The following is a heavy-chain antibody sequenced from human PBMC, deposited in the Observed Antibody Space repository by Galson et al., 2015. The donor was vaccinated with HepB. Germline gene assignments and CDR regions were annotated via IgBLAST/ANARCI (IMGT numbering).Heavy chain of an antibody. V-gene: IGHV3-49*03. D-gene: IGHD2-21*01. Sequence: SLRLSCAASGFTFGDYAMSWFRQAPGKGLEWVGFIRSKAYGGTTEYAASVKGRFTISRDDSKSIAYLQMNSLKTEDTAVYYCTRTAYCGGDCYPPFDYWGQGTLVTVSS. J-gene: IGHJ4*02. CDR1: GFTFGDYA. CDR2: IRSKAYGGTT. CDR3: TRTAYCGGDCYPPFDY.